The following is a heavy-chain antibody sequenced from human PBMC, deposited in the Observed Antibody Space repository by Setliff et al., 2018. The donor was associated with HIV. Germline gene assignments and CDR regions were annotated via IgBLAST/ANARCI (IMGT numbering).Heavy chain of an antibody. J-gene: IGHJ5*02. CDR1: GDTDFY. CDR2: IHASGKT. CDR3: ARSRDGYNWAWFDP. V-gene: IGHV4-4*09. Sequence: LSLTCTVSGDTDFYWNWIRQPPGKGLEWIGYIHASGKTNYNPSLKSRVTISLDTSKNLFSLKLTSVTAADTAVYYCARSRDGYNWAWFDPWGQGTLVTVSS. D-gene: IGHD5-12*01.